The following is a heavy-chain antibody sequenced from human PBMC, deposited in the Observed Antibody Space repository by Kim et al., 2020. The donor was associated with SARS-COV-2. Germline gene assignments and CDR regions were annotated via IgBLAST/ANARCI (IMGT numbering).Heavy chain of an antibody. CDR1: VGSISSGGYY. CDR2: IYYSGSP. D-gene: IGHD1-1*01. Sequence: SETLSLTCTVSVGSISSGGYYWSWIRQHPGKGLEWIGYIYYSGSPHYNPSLKSRVTISVDTSKNQFSLKLSSVTAANTAVYYCATARPYYYYSMDVWGQGTTVTVSS. CDR3: ATARPYYYYSMDV. V-gene: IGHV4-31*03. J-gene: IGHJ6*02.